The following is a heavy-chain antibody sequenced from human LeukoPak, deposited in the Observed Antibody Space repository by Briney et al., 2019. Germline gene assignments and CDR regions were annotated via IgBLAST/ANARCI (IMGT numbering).Heavy chain of an antibody. J-gene: IGHJ5*02. Sequence: SETLSLTCAVYGVSFSGYYWSWIRQPPGKGLEWIGEINHSGSTNYNPSLKSRVTISVDTSKNQFSLKLSSVTAADTAVYYCATWRGGSGWYHWFDPWGQGTLVTVSS. D-gene: IGHD6-19*01. CDR1: GVSFSGYY. V-gene: IGHV4-34*01. CDR3: ATWRGGSGWYHWFDP. CDR2: INHSGST.